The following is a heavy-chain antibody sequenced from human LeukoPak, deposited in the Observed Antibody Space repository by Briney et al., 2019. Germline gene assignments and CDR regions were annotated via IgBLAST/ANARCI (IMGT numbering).Heavy chain of an antibody. D-gene: IGHD6-6*01. CDR2: INPTSTSI. V-gene: IGHV3-21*01. J-gene: IGHJ6*03. CDR3: ARGPYFASSSGYYYYYMDV. Sequence: GGSLRLSCAASGFTFSDYSINWVRQAPGKGLEWVSSINPTSTSIYYADAVKGRFTISRDNAKSSLYLQMDSLRAEDTAVYYCARGPYFASSSGYYYYYMDVWGKGTTVTVSS. CDR1: GFTFSDYS.